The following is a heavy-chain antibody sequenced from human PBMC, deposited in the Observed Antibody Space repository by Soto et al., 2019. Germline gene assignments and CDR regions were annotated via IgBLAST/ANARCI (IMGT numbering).Heavy chain of an antibody. D-gene: IGHD6-13*01. Sequence: QVQLQESGPGLVKPSETLSLTCTVSGGSISSYYWSWIRQPPGKGLEWIGYIYSSGSTNYNPSLKTRVTISVDRTKTQFSLMLSSVTAADTAVYYCAGHRRPCCSSWYGVDYWGHGTLVTVSS. V-gene: IGHV4-59*08. J-gene: IGHJ4*01. CDR1: GGSISSYY. CDR2: IYSSGST. CDR3: AGHRRPCCSSWYGVDY.